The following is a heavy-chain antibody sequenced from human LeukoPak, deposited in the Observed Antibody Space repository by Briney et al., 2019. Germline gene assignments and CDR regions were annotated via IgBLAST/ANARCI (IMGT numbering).Heavy chain of an antibody. J-gene: IGHJ4*02. CDR2: IIPIFGTA. Sequence: WASVKVSCKASGGTFSSYAISWVRQAPGQGLEWMGGIIPIFGTANYAQKFQGRVTITADESTSTAYMELSSLRSEDTAVYYCARAYSSSSWDSLFAQFDYWGQGTLVTVSS. D-gene: IGHD6-6*01. CDR1: GGTFSSYA. V-gene: IGHV1-69*13. CDR3: ARAYSSSSWDSLFAQFDY.